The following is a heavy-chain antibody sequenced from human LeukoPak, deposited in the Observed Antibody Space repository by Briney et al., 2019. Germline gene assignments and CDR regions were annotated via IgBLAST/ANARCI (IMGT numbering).Heavy chain of an antibody. Sequence: PGGSLRLSCAASGFTFSSYAMSWVRQAPGKGLEWVSAISGSGGSTYYADSVKGRFTISRDNSKNTLYLQMNSLRAEDTAVYYCAKGRMGYSYGAGDYWGQGTLVTVSS. J-gene: IGHJ4*02. CDR2: ISGSGGST. V-gene: IGHV3-23*01. CDR1: GFTFSSYA. CDR3: AKGRMGYSYGAGDY. D-gene: IGHD5-18*01.